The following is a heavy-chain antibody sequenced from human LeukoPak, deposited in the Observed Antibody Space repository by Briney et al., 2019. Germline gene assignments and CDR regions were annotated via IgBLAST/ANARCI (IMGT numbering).Heavy chain of an antibody. Sequence: SQTLSLTCAISGDSVSSNSAAWNWIRQSPSRGLEWLGRTYYRSKWYNDYAVSVKSRITINPDTSKNQFSLQLNSVTPEDTAVYYCARDPCSGNYGTYYYYYMDVWGKGTTVTISS. J-gene: IGHJ6*03. CDR2: TYYRSKWYN. CDR3: ARDPCSGNYGTYYYYYMDV. CDR1: GDSVSSNSAA. D-gene: IGHD3-22*01. V-gene: IGHV6-1*01.